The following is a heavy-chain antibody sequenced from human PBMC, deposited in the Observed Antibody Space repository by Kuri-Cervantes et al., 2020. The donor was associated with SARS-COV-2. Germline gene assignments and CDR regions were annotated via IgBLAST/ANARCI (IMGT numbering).Heavy chain of an antibody. D-gene: IGHD6-13*01. CDR1: GYTFTSNY. CDR2: INPSGGGT. CDR3: AKVGSSRGRQYDY. Sequence: ASVKVSCKASGYTFTSNYMHWVRQAPGQGLEWMGAINPSGGGTTYGQKFQGRVTMARDTSTSTVYMELSSLTSEDTAVYYCAKVGSSRGRQYDYWGQGTLVTVSS. J-gene: IGHJ4*02. V-gene: IGHV1-46*01.